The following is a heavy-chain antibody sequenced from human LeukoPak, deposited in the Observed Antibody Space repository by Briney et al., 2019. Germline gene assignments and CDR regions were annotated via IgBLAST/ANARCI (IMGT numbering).Heavy chain of an antibody. CDR2: IKEDGSEE. CDR3: ARVRPGHYFDY. CDR1: GFTFSIYW. D-gene: IGHD6-6*01. Sequence: GGSLRLSRTASGFTFSIYWMSWVRQAPGKGLEWVASIKEDGSEEHYVDSVKGRFTISRDNARNSVHVQMNSLRAEDTAVYFCARVRPGHYFDYWGQGALVTVSS. V-gene: IGHV3-7*01. J-gene: IGHJ4*02.